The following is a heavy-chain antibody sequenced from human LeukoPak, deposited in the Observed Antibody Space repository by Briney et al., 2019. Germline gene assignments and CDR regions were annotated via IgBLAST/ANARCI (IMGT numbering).Heavy chain of an antibody. CDR1: GFTFSSYS. CDR2: ISSSSSYI. D-gene: IGHD5-18*01. J-gene: IGHJ3*02. V-gene: IGHV3-21*01. Sequence: GRSLRLSCAASGFTFSSYSMNWVRQAPGKGLEWVSSISSSSSYIYYANSVKGRFTISRDNAKNSLYLQMNSLRAEDTAVYYCARDLGQLLSEDDAFDICGQGTMDTVSS. CDR3: ARDLGQLLSEDDAFDI.